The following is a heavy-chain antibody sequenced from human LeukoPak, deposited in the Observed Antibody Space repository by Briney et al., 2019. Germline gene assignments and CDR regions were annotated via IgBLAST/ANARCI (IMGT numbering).Heavy chain of an antibody. J-gene: IGHJ3*02. D-gene: IGHD6-13*01. V-gene: IGHV4-39*01. CDR1: GGSISSSSYY. CDR2: IYYSGGT. Sequence: PSETLTLTCTVSGGSISSSSYYWGRIRQPPGKGLEWSGNIYYSGGTYSNPYLKSRVTISVDTSKNQFSMNLTSVTAADTAVYFCFVSWRFPGAFDIWGQGTMSVVSS. CDR3: FVSWRFPGAFDI.